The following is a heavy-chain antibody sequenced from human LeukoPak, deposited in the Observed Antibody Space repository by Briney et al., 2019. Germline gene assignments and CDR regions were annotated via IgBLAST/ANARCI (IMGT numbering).Heavy chain of an antibody. Sequence: PSETLPLTCTVSGGSISSSSYYWGWIRQPPGKGLEWIGSIYYSGSTYYNPSLKSRVTISVDTSRNQFSLKLSSVTAADTAVYYCASGGDYYDSSGSYYFDYWGQGTLVTVSS. CDR2: IYYSGST. D-gene: IGHD3-22*01. J-gene: IGHJ4*02. CDR1: GGSISSSSYY. CDR3: ASGGDYYDSSGSYYFDY. V-gene: IGHV4-39*01.